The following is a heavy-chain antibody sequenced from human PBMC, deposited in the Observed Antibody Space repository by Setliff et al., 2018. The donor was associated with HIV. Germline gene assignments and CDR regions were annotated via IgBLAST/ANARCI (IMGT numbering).Heavy chain of an antibody. V-gene: IGHV3-74*01. CDR3: VKTTGSVLGTYYFDL. D-gene: IGHD3-16*01. CDR2: MNTDGSST. J-gene: IGHJ4*02. CDR1: GFTFSSYW. Sequence: GGSLRLSCAASGFTFSSYWMHWVRQAPGKGLVWVFGMNTDGSSTRYADSVKGRFTISRDNTENSLYLQMHSLRPDDTAFYYCVKTTGSVLGTYYFDLWGQGTLVTVSS.